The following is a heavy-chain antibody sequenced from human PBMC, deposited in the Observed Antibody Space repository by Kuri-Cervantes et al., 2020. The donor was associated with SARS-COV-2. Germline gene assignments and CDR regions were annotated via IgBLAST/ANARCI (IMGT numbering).Heavy chain of an antibody. V-gene: IGHV3-74*01. CDR2: INSDGSST. J-gene: IGHJ4*02. Sequence: GGSLILSCAASGFTFSSYWMHWVRQAPGKGLVWVSRINSDGSSTSYADSVKGRFTISRDNAKNTLYLQMNSLRAEDTAVYYCARDRYYDSSGPMIDYWGQGTLVTVSS. CDR3: ARDRYYDSSGPMIDY. CDR1: GFTFSSYW. D-gene: IGHD3-22*01.